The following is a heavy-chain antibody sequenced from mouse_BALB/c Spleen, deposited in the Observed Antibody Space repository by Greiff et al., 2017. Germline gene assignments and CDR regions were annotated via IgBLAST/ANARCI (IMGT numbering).Heavy chain of an antibody. CDR2: IWAGGST. CDR3: ARALRSHWYFDV. Sequence: VMLVESGPGLVAPSQSLSITCTVSGFSLTSYGVHWVRQPPGKGLEWLGVIWAGGSTNYNSALMSRLSISKDNSKSQVFLKMNSLQTDDTAMYYCARALRSHWYFDVWGAGTTVTVSS. D-gene: IGHD1-1*01. CDR1: GFSLTSYG. V-gene: IGHV2-9*02. J-gene: IGHJ1*01.